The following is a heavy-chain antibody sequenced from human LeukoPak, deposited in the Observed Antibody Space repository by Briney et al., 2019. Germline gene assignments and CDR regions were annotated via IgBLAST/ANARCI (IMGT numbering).Heavy chain of an antibody. V-gene: IGHV4-59*08. CDR3: ARHFAYSSSSYFDY. CDR2: VYYTGST. J-gene: IGHJ4*02. Sequence: PSETLSLTCSVSVSSVSNYYWSWILQPPEKGLEWIGYVYYTGSTNYNPSLKSRVTVLEDKSKNQFSLRLYSVTVADTAVYYCARHFAYSSSSYFDYWGQGSLVTVSS. CDR1: VSSVSNYY. D-gene: IGHD6-6*01.